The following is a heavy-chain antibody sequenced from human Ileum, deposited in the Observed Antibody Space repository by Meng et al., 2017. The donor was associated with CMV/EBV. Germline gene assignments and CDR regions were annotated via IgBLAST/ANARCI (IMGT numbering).Heavy chain of an antibody. CDR2: IRSDGSDE. V-gene: IGHV3-30*02. J-gene: IGHJ4*02. D-gene: IGHD3-3*01. Sequence: SGFTFSISGMHWVRQAPGKGLEWVALIRSDGSDEYYADSVKGRFTISKDNSKNMLFLQMNSLRAEDTAVYYCAKDKGFRYLEWSSVRGQGTLVTVSS. CDR1: GFTFSISG. CDR3: AKDKGFRYLEWSSV.